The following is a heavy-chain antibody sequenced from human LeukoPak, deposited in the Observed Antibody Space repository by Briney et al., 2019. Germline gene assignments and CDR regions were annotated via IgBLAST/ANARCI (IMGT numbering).Heavy chain of an antibody. CDR2: IKGDGSDK. Sequence: GGSLRLSCVGSGFIFSNYWMTWVRQAPGKGLEWVANIKGDGSDKDYVDSVKGRFIISRDNSKNSLHLQMDNLRAVDTAVYYCARDLDPISGWNFDAFDIWGQGTMVTVSS. CDR1: GFIFSNYW. J-gene: IGHJ3*02. V-gene: IGHV3-7*01. CDR3: ARDLDPISGWNFDAFDI. D-gene: IGHD6-19*01.